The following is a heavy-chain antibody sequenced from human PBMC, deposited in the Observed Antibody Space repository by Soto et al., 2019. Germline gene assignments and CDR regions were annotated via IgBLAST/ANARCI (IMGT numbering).Heavy chain of an antibody. Sequence: SETLSLTCAVYGGSVSGYHWSWIRQPPGKGLEWIGEINHSGSTNYNPSLKSRVTISVDTSKNQFSLKLSSVTAADTAVYYCATKSIQLWSRGYFDYWGQGTLVT. CDR2: INHSGST. D-gene: IGHD5-18*01. CDR3: ATKSIQLWSRGYFDY. J-gene: IGHJ4*02. CDR1: GGSVSGYH. V-gene: IGHV4-34*01.